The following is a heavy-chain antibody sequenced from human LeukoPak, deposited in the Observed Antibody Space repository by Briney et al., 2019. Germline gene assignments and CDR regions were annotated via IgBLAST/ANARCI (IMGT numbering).Heavy chain of an antibody. CDR3: ARGIAGGAFDI. Sequence: GGSLRLSCAASGFTFSSYWMSWVRQAPGKGLEWVANIKQDGSEKYYVDSVKGRLTISRDNAKNSLYLQMNSLRAEDTAVYYCARGIAGGAFDIWGQGTMVTVSS. D-gene: IGHD6-13*01. CDR1: GFTFSSYW. J-gene: IGHJ3*02. V-gene: IGHV3-7*03. CDR2: IKQDGSEK.